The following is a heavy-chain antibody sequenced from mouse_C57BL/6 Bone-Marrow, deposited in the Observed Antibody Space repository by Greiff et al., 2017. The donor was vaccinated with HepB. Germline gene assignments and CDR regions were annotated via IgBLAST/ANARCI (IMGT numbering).Heavy chain of an antibody. CDR3: ARHGYYYGSSYAMDY. CDR1: GFTFSDYG. J-gene: IGHJ4*01. Sequence: DVQLVESGGGLVQPGGSLKLSCAASGFTFSDYGMAWVRQAPRKGPEWVAFISNLAYSIYYADTVTGRFTISRENAKNTLYLEMSSLRSEDTAMYYCARHGYYYGSSYAMDYWGQGTSVTVSS. D-gene: IGHD1-1*01. V-gene: IGHV5-15*01. CDR2: ISNLAYSI.